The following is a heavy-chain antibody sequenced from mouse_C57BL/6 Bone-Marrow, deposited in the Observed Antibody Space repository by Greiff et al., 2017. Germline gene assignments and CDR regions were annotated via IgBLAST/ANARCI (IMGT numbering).Heavy chain of an antibody. CDR3: ARSLYDGNYWYFDV. D-gene: IGHD2-1*01. V-gene: IGHV1-81*01. CDR1: GYTFTSYG. CDR2: IYPRSGNT. Sequence: QVQLKESGAELARPGASVKLSCKASGYTFTSYGISWVKQRTGQGLEWIGEIYPRSGNTYYNEKFKGKATLTADKSSSTASMELRSLTSEDTAVYFCARSLYDGNYWYFDVWGTGTTVTVSS. J-gene: IGHJ1*03.